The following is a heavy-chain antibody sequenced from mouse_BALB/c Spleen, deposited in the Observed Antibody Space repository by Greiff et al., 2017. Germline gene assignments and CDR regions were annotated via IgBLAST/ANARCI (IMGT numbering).Heavy chain of an antibody. V-gene: IGHV1-69*02. CDR3: ARREDGSSYDYAMDY. Sequence: QVQLQQSGAELVKPGASVKLSCKASGYTFTSYWMHWVKQRPGQGLEWIGEIDPSDSYTNYNQKFKGKATLTVDKSSSTAYMQLSSLTSEDSAVYYCARREDGSSYDYAMDYWGQGTSVTVSS. CDR2: IDPSDSYT. CDR1: GYTFTSYW. J-gene: IGHJ4*01. D-gene: IGHD1-1*01.